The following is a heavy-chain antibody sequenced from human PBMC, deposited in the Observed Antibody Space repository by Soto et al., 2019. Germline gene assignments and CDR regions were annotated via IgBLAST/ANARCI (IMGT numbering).Heavy chain of an antibody. D-gene: IGHD6-13*01. V-gene: IGHV1-46*01. CDR2: INPASGST. Sequence: QVQLVESGGGVVQPGTSLRLSCAASGFSFSSYGMHWVHQAPGQGLEWLAIINPASGSTNYAQDFQGRVTLTMDTSTTTVYMELSGLRAEDTAIFYCARDLAAGDHWGQGTLVTVSS. J-gene: IGHJ4*02. CDR1: GFSFSSYG. CDR3: ARDLAAGDH.